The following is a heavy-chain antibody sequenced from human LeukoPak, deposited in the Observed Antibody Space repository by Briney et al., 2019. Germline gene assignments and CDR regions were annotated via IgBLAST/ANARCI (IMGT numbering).Heavy chain of an antibody. Sequence: ASVKVSCKASGYTFTGYXXXXXXXXXXXXXXXXGWINPNSGGTNYXXXXXXXXTMXXXXXISTAYMELSRLRSDDTAVYYCASYSGSYSSDFDYWGQGTLVTVSS. J-gene: IGHJ4*02. CDR3: ASYSGSYSSDFDY. CDR1: GYTFTGYX. D-gene: IGHD1-26*01. CDR2: INPNSGGT. V-gene: IGHV1-2*02.